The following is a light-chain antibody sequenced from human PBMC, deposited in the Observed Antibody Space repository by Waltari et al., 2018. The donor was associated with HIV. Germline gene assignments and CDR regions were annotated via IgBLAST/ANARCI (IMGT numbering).Light chain of an antibody. CDR2: GKD. Sequence: QPKMTQAPSASKTPGQRITMSCSGSKSNIGTNYIYWYQQIAGAAPRLVMAGKDQLPAGVPDRFSGTKSVTSAYLAITGLRLDDEATYFCASWDDNLGHWIFGGGTKLTVL. CDR1: KSNIGTNY. J-gene: IGLJ2*01. CDR3: ASWDDNLGHWI. V-gene: IGLV1-47*01.